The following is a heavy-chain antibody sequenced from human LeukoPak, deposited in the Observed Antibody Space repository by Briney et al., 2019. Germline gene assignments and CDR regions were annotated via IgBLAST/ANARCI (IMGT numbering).Heavy chain of an antibody. J-gene: IGHJ4*02. Sequence: GGSLRLSCAASGFTFSSYAMSWVRQAPGKGLEWVSGISGSGGSTYYADSVNGRFTISRDNSKSTLYLQMHSLRAGDTAVYYCAKASSSGSYGVYYFDCWGQGTLVTVSS. D-gene: IGHD6-19*01. CDR3: AKASSSGSYGVYYFDC. V-gene: IGHV3-23*01. CDR1: GFTFSSYA. CDR2: ISGSGGST.